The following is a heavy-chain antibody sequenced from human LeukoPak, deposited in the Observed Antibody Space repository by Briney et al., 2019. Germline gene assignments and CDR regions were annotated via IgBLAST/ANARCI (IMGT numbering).Heavy chain of an antibody. Sequence: ASVKVSCKTSGYRFTGYYMHWVRQAPGQGLEWMGWINTNTGNPTYAQGFTGRFVFSLDTSVSTAYLQISSLKAEDTAVYYCARETWGLKITVVRGVLSYWGQGTLVTVSS. V-gene: IGHV7-4-1*02. D-gene: IGHD3-10*01. CDR3: ARETWGLKITVVRGVLSY. CDR1: GYRFTGYY. J-gene: IGHJ4*02. CDR2: INTNTGNP.